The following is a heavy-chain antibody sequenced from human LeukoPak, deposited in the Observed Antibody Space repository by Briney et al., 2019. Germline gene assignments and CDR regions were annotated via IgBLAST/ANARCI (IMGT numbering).Heavy chain of an antibody. V-gene: IGHV3-30*04. CDR2: ISNDGSKT. J-gene: IGHJ6*02. CDR1: GFTFSSYA. Sequence: GGSLRLSCAASGFTFSSYAMSWVRQAPGTGLQWVAVISNDGSKTYFADSVKGRFTISRDNSENMAYLQMDTLRTEDTAVYYCAKDRSGAVAGGYGMDVWGQGTTVTVSS. D-gene: IGHD6-19*01. CDR3: AKDRSGAVAGGYGMDV.